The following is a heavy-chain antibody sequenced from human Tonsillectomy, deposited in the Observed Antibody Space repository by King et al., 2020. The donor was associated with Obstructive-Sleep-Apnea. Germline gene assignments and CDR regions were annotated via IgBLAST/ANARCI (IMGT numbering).Heavy chain of an antibody. J-gene: IGHJ4*02. CDR3: ANYYDSSGYHAFDY. D-gene: IGHD3-22*01. V-gene: IGHV3-30*04. CDR2: ISYDGSNK. CDR1: GFTFSSYA. Sequence: VQLVESGGGVVQPGRSLRLSCAASGFTFSSYAMHWVRQAPGKGLEWVAVISYDGSNKYYADSVKGRFTISRDNSKNTLYLQMNSLRAEDTAVYYCANYYDSSGYHAFDYWGQETLVTVSS.